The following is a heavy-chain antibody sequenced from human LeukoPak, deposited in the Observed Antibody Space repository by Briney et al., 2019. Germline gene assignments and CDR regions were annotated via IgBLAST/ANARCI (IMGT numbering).Heavy chain of an antibody. V-gene: IGHV1-69*13. CDR1: GYTFAGYY. CDR2: IIPIFGTA. D-gene: IGHD2-2*03. J-gene: IGHJ3*02. Sequence: SVKVSCKASGYTFAGYYMHWVRQAPGQGLEWMGGIIPIFGTANYAQKFQGRVTITADESTSTAYMELSSLRSEDTAVYYCAGGGYCSSTSCYAFDIWGQGTMVTVSS. CDR3: AGGGYCSSTSCYAFDI.